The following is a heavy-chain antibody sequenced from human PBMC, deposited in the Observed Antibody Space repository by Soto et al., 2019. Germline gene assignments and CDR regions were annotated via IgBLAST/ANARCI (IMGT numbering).Heavy chain of an antibody. D-gene: IGHD2-2*01. J-gene: IGHJ6*02. V-gene: IGHV3-21*01. Sequence: LGISWGASRFTFRAYSIYLIHQTPGKRLEWVSCISSSSVYIYYADSVKGRFTISRDNAKNSLYLQMDSLRAEDTAVYYCAREGDIAVVAASRHDYYYYGMDVWGQGTTVTVSS. CDR3: AREGDIAVVAASRHDYYYYGMDV. CDR1: RFTFRAYS. CDR2: ISSSSVYI.